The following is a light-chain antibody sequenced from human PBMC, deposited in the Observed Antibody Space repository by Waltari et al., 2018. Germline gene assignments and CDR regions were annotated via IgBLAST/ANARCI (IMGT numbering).Light chain of an antibody. Sequence: QAVVTQEPSLSVSPGGTVTLTCALSSGSVSTTSYASWYQQSPGQTPRTLVYKGNTRSSGVPDRFSGSIRVNKAARTITGAQADDESDYYCLMYMGSGIWVVGGGTKLTVL. J-gene: IGLJ3*02. CDR3: LMYMGSGIWV. CDR1: SGSVSTTSY. V-gene: IGLV8-61*01. CDR2: KGN.